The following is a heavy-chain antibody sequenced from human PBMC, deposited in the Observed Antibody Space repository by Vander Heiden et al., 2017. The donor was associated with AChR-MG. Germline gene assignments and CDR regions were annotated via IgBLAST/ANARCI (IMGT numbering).Heavy chain of an antibody. J-gene: IGHJ5*02. CDR1: GGSISSSSYY. V-gene: IGHV4-39*01. D-gene: IGHD2-15*01. Sequence: QLQLQESGPGLVKPSATLSLTCTVPGGSISSSSYYWGWIRQPPGKGLEWIGSIYYSGRTYYNPSLKSRVTISVDTSKNQFSLKLSSVTAADTAVYYCARPKGYCSGGSCYPNWFDPWGQGTLVTVSS. CDR3: ARPKGYCSGGSCYPNWFDP. CDR2: IYYSGRT.